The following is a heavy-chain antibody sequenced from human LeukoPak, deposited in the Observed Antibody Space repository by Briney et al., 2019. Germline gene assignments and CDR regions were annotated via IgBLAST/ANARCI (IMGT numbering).Heavy chain of an antibody. CDR1: GYTFTGYY. D-gene: IGHD6-19*01. CDR3: ARDPSPPDLITVSANDY. V-gene: IGHV1-2*02. CDR2: INPNSGGT. Sequence: GASVKVSCKASGYTFTGYYMHWVRQAPGQGLEWMGWINPNSGGTNYAQKFQGRVTMTRDTSISTAYMELSRLRSDDTAVYYCARDPSPPDLITVSANDYWGQGTLVTVSS. J-gene: IGHJ4*02.